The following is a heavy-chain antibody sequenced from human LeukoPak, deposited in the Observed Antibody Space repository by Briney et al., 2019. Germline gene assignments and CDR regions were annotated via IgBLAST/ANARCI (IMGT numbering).Heavy chain of an antibody. J-gene: IGHJ4*02. V-gene: IGHV3-11*01. Sequence: GGSLRLSCTASGFSFSDHYMTWMRQAPGKGLEWISYITSSGRSTDYADAVKGRFIISRDNAMNSLFLQMSSLRVDDTAVYYCTRDPDYGDPDWGQGTLVTVSS. D-gene: IGHD2-21*01. CDR1: GFSFSDHY. CDR3: TRDPDYGDPD. CDR2: ITSSGRST.